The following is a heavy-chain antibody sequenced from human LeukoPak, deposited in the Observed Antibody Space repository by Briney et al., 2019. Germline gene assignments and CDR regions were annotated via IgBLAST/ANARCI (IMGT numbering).Heavy chain of an antibody. Sequence: GGSLRLSCAVSGLTFSSSWMDWVRQAPGKGLEWVANIKQDGSVQFYMDSLKGRFSVSRDNAKNSLYLQMNGLRVEDTAVYYCTRLQIAVAGPNWFDPWGQGTLVTVSS. CDR3: TRLQIAVAGPNWFDP. V-gene: IGHV3-7*01. D-gene: IGHD6-19*01. CDR2: IKQDGSVQ. J-gene: IGHJ5*02. CDR1: GLTFSSSW.